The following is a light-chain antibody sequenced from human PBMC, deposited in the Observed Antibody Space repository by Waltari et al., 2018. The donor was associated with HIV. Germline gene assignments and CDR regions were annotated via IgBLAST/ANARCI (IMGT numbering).Light chain of an antibody. CDR2: EVT. CDR1: SSAVGSYSL. CDR3: CSYAGSSTWV. V-gene: IGLV2-23*02. J-gene: IGLJ3*02. Sequence: SALTQPASVSASPGQSITISCAGTSSAVGSYSLVSWYQQHPDKAPKLIIYEVTKRPSGISNRFSGSKSGNSASLPISGLQAEDEADYYCCSYAGSSTWVFGGGTKLTVL.